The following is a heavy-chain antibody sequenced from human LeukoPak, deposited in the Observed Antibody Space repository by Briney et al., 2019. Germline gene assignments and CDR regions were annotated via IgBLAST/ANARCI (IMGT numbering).Heavy chain of an antibody. V-gene: IGHV1-69-2*01. J-gene: IGHJ6*02. Sequence: ATVKTSCKVTGYTFTDYYMHWVQQAPGKGLEWMEFVDPEDGETIYAEKFQGRVTITADTYTDTAYMELSSLRSEDTAVYYCATGYSSSWYSGYDMDVWGQGTTVTVSS. D-gene: IGHD6-13*01. CDR3: ATGYSSSWYSGYDMDV. CDR1: GYTFTDYY. CDR2: VDPEDGET.